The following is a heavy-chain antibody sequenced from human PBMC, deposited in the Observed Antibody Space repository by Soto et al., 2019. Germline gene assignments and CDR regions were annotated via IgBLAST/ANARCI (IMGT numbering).Heavy chain of an antibody. CDR3: ARSVLSPKALRYYSDSSSYYGTFDI. CDR2: IYPGDSDT. J-gene: IGHJ3*02. D-gene: IGHD3-22*01. Sequence: PGESLKISCKGSGYSFTSYWIGWVRQMPGKGLEWVGIIYPGDSDTKYSPSFQGQVTISADRSVTTAYLQWSSLKASDTAMYYCARSVLSPKALRYYSDSSSYYGTFDIWGQGTMVTVSS. CDR1: GYSFTSYW. V-gene: IGHV5-51*01.